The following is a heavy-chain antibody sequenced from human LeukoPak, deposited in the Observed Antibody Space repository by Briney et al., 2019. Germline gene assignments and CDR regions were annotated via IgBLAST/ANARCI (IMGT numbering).Heavy chain of an antibody. Sequence: GGSLRLSCAASGFTFSSYSMNWVRQAPGKGLEWVSAISGSGGSTYYADSVKGRFTISRDNSKNTLYLQMNSLRAEDTAVYYCAKGPSSSLSDYFDYWGQGTLVTVSS. V-gene: IGHV3-23*01. CDR2: ISGSGGST. CDR1: GFTFSSYS. CDR3: AKGPSSSLSDYFDY. D-gene: IGHD6-13*01. J-gene: IGHJ4*02.